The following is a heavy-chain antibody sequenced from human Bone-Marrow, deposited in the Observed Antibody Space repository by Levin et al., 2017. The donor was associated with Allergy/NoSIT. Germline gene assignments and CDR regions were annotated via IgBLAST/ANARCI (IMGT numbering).Heavy chain of an antibody. Sequence: SCATSGFTFSNFPLYWVRQAPGKGLEWVALISNDGNYRSYSDSVKGRFTISRDNSKNTLYLQINGLRPEDTAVYYCATLNYKTSGWYGAQNWGQGTLVSVSS. J-gene: IGHJ4*02. CDR1: GFTFSNFP. CDR3: ATLNYKTSGWYGAQN. V-gene: IGHV3-30-3*01. D-gene: IGHD6-19*01. CDR2: ISNDGNYR.